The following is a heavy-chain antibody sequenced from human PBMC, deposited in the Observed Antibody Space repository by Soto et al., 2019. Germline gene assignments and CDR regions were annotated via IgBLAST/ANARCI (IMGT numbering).Heavy chain of an antibody. D-gene: IGHD5-12*01. V-gene: IGHV1-69*12. Sequence: QVQLVQSGAEVKKPGSSVKVSCKASGGTFSSYAISWVRQAPGQGLEWMGGIIPIFGTANYAQKFQGRVTITADESTRKDYMELSSLRSEDTAVYYCAYSGSNRGLSPHDYWGQGTLVTVSS. CDR3: AYSGSNRGLSPHDY. CDR2: IIPIFGTA. J-gene: IGHJ4*02. CDR1: GGTFSSYA.